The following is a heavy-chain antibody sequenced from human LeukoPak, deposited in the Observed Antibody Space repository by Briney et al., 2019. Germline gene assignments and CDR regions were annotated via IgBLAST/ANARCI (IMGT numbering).Heavy chain of an antibody. Sequence: GESLKISCKGSGYSFTSYWIGWVRQMPGKGLEWTGIIYPGDSDTRYSPSFQGQVTISADKSISTAYLQWSSLKASDTAIYYCARLGMGVAAAGYYFDYWGQGTLVTVSS. V-gene: IGHV5-51*01. CDR3: ARLGMGVAAAGYYFDY. CDR1: GYSFTSYW. CDR2: IYPGDSDT. D-gene: IGHD6-13*01. J-gene: IGHJ4*02.